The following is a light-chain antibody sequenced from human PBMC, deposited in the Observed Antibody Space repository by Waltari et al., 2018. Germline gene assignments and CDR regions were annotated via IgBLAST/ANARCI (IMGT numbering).Light chain of an antibody. CDR3: CPFTSSSTCV. Sequence: QSALTQPASVSGSPGQSITIPCTGTATYIGGYNYVSWYQQHPGKAPKLVIFDVSSRPSGISYRFSASKFGNTASLTISGLQPDDEADYYCCPFTSSSTCVFGGGTKLTVL. CDR2: DVS. J-gene: IGLJ3*02. CDR1: ATYIGGYNY. V-gene: IGLV2-14*03.